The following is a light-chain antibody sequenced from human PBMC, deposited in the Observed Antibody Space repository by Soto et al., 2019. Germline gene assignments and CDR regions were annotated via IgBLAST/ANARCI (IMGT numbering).Light chain of an antibody. Sequence: IQMTQSPSSLSTSVGDRVTITCRASQSISNFLSWYQQKPGEAPKLLIYGASRLQSGVPSRFSGSGSGTDFTLTISSLQREDFATYYCQQSYSIPLTFGGGTKVEIK. CDR1: QSISNF. J-gene: IGKJ4*01. CDR2: GAS. CDR3: QQSYSIPLT. V-gene: IGKV1-39*01.